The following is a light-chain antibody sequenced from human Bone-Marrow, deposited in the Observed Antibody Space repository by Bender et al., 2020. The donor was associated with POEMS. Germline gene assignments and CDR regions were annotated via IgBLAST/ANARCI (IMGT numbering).Light chain of an antibody. CDR1: SSNTGSGYD. Sequence: QSVLTQPPSVSGAPGQRVTISCTGSSSNTGSGYDINWYQHLPGTAPKLLIYGYNNRPSGVPDRFSGSKSGTSASLAITGLQAEDEADYYCQSFDSSLTASVFGGGTKLTVL. J-gene: IGLJ3*02. CDR3: QSFDSSLTASV. CDR2: GYN. V-gene: IGLV1-40*01.